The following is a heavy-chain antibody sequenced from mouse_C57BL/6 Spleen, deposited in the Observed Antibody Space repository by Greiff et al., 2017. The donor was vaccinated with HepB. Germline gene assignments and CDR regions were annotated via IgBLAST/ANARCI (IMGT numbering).Heavy chain of an antibody. Sequence: VQVVESGAELVRPGASVTLSCKASGYTFTDYEMHWVKQTPVHGLEWIGAIDPETGGTAYNQKFKGKAILTADKSSSTAYMELRSLTSEDSAVYYCTKSNWDSFAYWGQGTLVTVSA. CDR3: TKSNWDSFAY. V-gene: IGHV1-15*01. CDR2: IDPETGGT. J-gene: IGHJ3*01. D-gene: IGHD4-1*01. CDR1: GYTFTDYE.